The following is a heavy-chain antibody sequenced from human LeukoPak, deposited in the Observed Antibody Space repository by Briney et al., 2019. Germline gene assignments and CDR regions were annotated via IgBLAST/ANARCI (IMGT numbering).Heavy chain of an antibody. CDR3: ARGYSSSWYYFDY. CDR2: ISSSGSYI. D-gene: IGHD6-13*01. J-gene: IGHJ4*02. V-gene: IGHV3-21*01. CDR1: GFTFSAFG. Sequence: GGSLRLSCAASGFTFSAFGMNWVRQAPGKGLEWVSSISSSGSYIYYADSVKGRFTISRDNAKNSLYLQMNSLRAEDTAVYYCARGYSSSWYYFDYWGQGTLVTVSS.